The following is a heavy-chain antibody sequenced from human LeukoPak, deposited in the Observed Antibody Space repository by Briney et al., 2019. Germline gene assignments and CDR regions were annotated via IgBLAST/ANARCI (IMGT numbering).Heavy chain of an antibody. D-gene: IGHD4-23*01. V-gene: IGHV1-2*02. CDR1: GYTFTGYH. CDR2: INPNSGGT. J-gene: IGHJ4*02. Sequence: ASVKVSCKASGYTFTGYHMHWVRQAPGQGLEWMGWINPNSGGTNYAQKFQGRVTMTRDTSISTAYMELSRLRSDDTAVYYCASLGGGNSKNYFDYWGQGTLVTVSS. CDR3: ASLGGGNSKNYFDY.